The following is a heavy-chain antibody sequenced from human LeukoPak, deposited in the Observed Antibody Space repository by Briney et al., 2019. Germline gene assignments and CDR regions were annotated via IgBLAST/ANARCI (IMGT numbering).Heavy chain of an antibody. CDR2: FHPSGGST. D-gene: IGHD6-19*01. Sequence: ASVKVSCKASGYTFTTYYIHWVRQAPGQGLEWMGVFHPSGGSTTYAQKFQGRVTMTRVASTSTVYMELSTLRSEDTAVYYCARLAQAVAGTGSQAIDYWGQGTLVTVSS. V-gene: IGHV1-46*01. CDR3: ARLAQAVAGTGSQAIDY. J-gene: IGHJ4*02. CDR1: GYTFTTYY.